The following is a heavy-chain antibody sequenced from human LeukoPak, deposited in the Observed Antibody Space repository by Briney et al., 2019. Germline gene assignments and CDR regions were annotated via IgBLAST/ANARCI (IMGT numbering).Heavy chain of an antibody. CDR2: IFPGESDT. CDR1: GYSFINYW. V-gene: IGHV5-51*01. CDR3: ARHTRAILSPFDY. J-gene: IGHJ4*02. Sequence: GESLQISCKGFGYSFINYWIGGVGQMPGKGLEGMGIIFPGESDTRYSPSFQGQVPISADKSISPAYLQWSSLKASDTAMYYCARHTRAILSPFDYWGQGTLVTVSS. D-gene: IGHD2-2*02.